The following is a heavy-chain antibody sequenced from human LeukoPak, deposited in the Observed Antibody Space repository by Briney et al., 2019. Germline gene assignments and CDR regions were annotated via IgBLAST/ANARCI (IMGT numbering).Heavy chain of an antibody. CDR1: GYTFTGYY. CDR3: ARDRPYYYGSGSYYPSRYYYYGMDV. J-gene: IGHJ6*02. Sequence: ASVKVSCKAYGYTFTGYYMHWVRQAPGQGLEWMGWINPNSGGTNYAQKFQGRVTMTRDTSISTAYMELSRLRSDDTAVYYCARDRPYYYGSGSYYPSRYYYYGMDVWGQGTTVTVSS. V-gene: IGHV1-2*02. CDR2: INPNSGGT. D-gene: IGHD3-10*01.